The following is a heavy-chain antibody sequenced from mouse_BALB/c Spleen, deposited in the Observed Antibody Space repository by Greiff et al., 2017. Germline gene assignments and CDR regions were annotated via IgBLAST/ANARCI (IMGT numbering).Heavy chain of an antibody. CDR2: IDPETGGT. Sequence: QVQLQQSGAELVRPGASVTLSCKASGYTFTDYEMHWVKQTPVHGLEWIGAIDPETGGTAYNQKFKGKATLTADKSSSTAYMELRSLTSEDSAVYYCTRGEDAYWGQGTLVTVSA. J-gene: IGHJ3*01. CDR3: TRGEDAY. CDR1: GYTFTDYE. V-gene: IGHV1-15*01.